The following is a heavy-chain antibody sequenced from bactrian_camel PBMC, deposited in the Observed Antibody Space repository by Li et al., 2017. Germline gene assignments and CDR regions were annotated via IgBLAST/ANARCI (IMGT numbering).Heavy chain of an antibody. CDR2: IDTDGSI. CDR1: GSTRSRLC. D-gene: IGHD1*01. J-gene: IGHJ4*01. V-gene: IGHV3S9*01. Sequence: HVQLVESGGGSVQAGESLRLSCAASGSTRSRLCMAWFRLGPGKKREGVAGIDTDGSISYVDSVKGRFTISKDNAKNTLYLHMTSLKPEDTAMYYCAAPFWTKAAPGESRFTGCDYNYYGQGTQVTVS.